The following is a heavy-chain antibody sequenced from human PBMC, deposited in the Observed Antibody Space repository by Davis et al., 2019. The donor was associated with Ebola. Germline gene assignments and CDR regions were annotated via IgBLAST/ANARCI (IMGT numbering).Heavy chain of an antibody. V-gene: IGHV1-18*04. Sequence: ASVTVSCKASGYTFTSYGITWVRQAPGQGLEWMGWINPHNGNTNYAQNVQGRVSMTTDTSTSTAYMEVGSLRSDDTAVYYCARAQFPTTSDHWGQGTLVTVSS. CDR2: INPHNGNT. CDR1: GYTFTSYG. CDR3: ARAQFPTTSDH. D-gene: IGHD1-1*01. J-gene: IGHJ4*02.